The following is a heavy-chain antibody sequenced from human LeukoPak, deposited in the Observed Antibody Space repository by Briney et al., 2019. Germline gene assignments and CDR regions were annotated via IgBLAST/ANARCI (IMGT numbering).Heavy chain of an antibody. V-gene: IGHV3-7*01. D-gene: IGHD6-19*01. CDR2: IQQHGSET. CDR3: ARSSRSSGWYYFDY. CDR1: GFTSSNYW. J-gene: IGHJ4*02. Sequence: GGSLRLSCEGSGFTSSNYWMSWVRQAPGKGLEWVANIQQHGSETYYGDSVKGRFTISRDNAKNSLYLQMNSLRAEDTAVYYCARSSRSSGWYYFDYWGQGTLVTVSS.